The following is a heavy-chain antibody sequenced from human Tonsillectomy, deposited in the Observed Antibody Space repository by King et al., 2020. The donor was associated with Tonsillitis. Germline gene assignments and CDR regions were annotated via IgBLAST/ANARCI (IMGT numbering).Heavy chain of an antibody. J-gene: IGHJ4*02. V-gene: IGHV3-30*02. CDR1: GFTFFSYG. D-gene: IGHD3-10*01. CDR3: AKAWVGYSYNFDY. CDR2: IRYDGSNK. Sequence: VQLVESGGGVVQPGGSLRLSCAAPGFTFFSYGMHWVRQAPGKGLEWVAFIRYDGSNKYYSDSVKGRFTVSRDNFKNTLYLQMNSLRAEDTAVYYCAKAWVGYSYNFDYWGQGTLVTVSS.